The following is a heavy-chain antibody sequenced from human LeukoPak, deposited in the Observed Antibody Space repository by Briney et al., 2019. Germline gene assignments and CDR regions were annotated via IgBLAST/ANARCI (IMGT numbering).Heavy chain of an antibody. CDR1: GFTFSSYA. CDR3: AKVTGIAAAGSYYFDY. CDR2: ISGSGGST. J-gene: IGHJ4*02. D-gene: IGHD6-13*01. Sequence: GGSLRLSCAASGFTFSSYAMSWVRQAPGKGLEWVSAISGSGGSTYYADSVKGRFTISRDNSKNTLYLQMNSLRAEDTAVYYYAKVTGIAAAGSYYFDYWGQGTLVTVSS. V-gene: IGHV3-23*01.